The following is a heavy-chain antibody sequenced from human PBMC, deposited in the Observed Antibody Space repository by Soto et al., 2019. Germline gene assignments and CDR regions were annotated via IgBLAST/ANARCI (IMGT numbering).Heavy chain of an antibody. CDR3: TREGDILRYFDWSYYFDY. CDR2: IWYDGSNK. CDR1: GFTFGSYG. Sequence: GGSLRLSCAASGFTFGSYGMHWVRQAPGKGLEWVAVIWYDGSNKYYADSVKGRFTISRDNSKNTLYLQMKSLRAEDTAVYYCTREGDILRYFDWSYYFDYWGQGTLVTVSS. D-gene: IGHD3-9*01. J-gene: IGHJ4*02. V-gene: IGHV3-33*01.